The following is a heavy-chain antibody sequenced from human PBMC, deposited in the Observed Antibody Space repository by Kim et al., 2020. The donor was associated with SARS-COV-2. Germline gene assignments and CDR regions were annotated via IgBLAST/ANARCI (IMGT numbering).Heavy chain of an antibody. V-gene: IGHV3-30-3*01. CDR2: LSYDGGAK. J-gene: IGHJ4*02. CDR1: GFTFSRYA. D-gene: IGHD3-10*01. Sequence: GGSLRLSCTASGFTFSRYAMHWVRQAPGKGLEWVAVLSYDGGAKYYTDSVEGRFTISRDNSKNTLYLQMNSLAAEDTAVYYCVRSAIVYGSDSKPDHWGQGTLVIVSS. CDR3: VRSAIVYGSDSKPDH.